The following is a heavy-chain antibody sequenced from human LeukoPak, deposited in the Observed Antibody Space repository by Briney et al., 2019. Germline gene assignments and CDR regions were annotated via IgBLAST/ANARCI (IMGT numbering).Heavy chain of an antibody. CDR1: GYTFTGYY. V-gene: IGHV1-2*04. CDR3: ARDLWTAAAGTSWFDP. CDR2: INPNSGGT. J-gene: IGHJ5*02. Sequence: ASVKVSCKASGYTFTGYYMHWVRQAPGQGLEWMGWINPNSGGTNYAQKFQGWVTMTRDTSISTAYMELSRLRSDDTAVYYCARDLWTAAAGTSWFDPWGQGTLVTVPS. D-gene: IGHD6-13*01.